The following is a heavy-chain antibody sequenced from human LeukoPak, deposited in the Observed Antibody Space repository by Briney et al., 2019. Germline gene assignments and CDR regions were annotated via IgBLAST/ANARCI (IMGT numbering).Heavy chain of an antibody. CDR3: ARFAYGSDYFPGHY. D-gene: IGHD3-22*01. CDR1: GYTFPNYW. CDR2: IYPGDSNT. V-gene: IGHV5-51*01. Sequence: GESLKISCKGSGYTFPNYWIGWVRQKPGKGLDWMGIIYPGDSNTSYSPSFQGQVTISADKSISTAYLQWSSPKASDTAMYYCARFAYGSDYFPGHYWGQGTLVTVSS. J-gene: IGHJ4*02.